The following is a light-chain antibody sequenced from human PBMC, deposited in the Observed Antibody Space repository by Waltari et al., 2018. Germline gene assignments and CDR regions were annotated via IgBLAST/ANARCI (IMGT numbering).Light chain of an antibody. CDR3: QYADTSLIT. J-gene: IGKJ5*01. CDR1: QSVSSSY. V-gene: IGKV3-20*01. CDR2: GAS. Sequence: EIALTQSPGTLSLSPGERATLSCRASQSVSSSYLAWYHHKPGQAPRLLIYGASNRATGSPDRFSGSGSGTDFTLTINRLEPEDFAVYYCQYADTSLITVGQGTRLEIK.